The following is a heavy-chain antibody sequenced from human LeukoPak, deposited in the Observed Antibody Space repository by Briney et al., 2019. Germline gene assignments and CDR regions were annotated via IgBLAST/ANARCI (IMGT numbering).Heavy chain of an antibody. CDR2: IYTSGST. CDR3: ARVGGIAARNYYYYYYMDV. J-gene: IGHJ6*03. V-gene: IGHV4-4*07. CDR1: GGSISSYY. D-gene: IGHD6-6*01. Sequence: KASETLSLTCTVSGGSISSYYWSWIRQPAGKGLEWIGRIYTSGSTNYNPPLKSRVTISVDKSKNQFSLKLSPVTAADTAVYYCARVGGIAARNYYYYYYMDVWGKGTTVTVSS.